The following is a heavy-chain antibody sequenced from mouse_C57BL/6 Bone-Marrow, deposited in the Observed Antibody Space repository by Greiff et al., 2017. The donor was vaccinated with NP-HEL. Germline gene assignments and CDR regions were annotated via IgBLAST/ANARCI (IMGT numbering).Heavy chain of an antibody. V-gene: IGHV5-16*01. J-gene: IGHJ2*01. Sequence: DVQLVESEGGLVQPGSSMKLSCTASGFTFSDYYMAWVRQVPEKGLEWVANINYDGSSTYYLDSLKSRFIISRDNAKNILYLQMSSLKSEDTATYYCARERNYFDYWGQGTTLTVSS. CDR1: GFTFSDYY. CDR3: ARERNYFDY. CDR2: INYDGSST.